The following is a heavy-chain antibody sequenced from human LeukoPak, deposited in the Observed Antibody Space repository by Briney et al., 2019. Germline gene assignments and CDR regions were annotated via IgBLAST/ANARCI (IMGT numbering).Heavy chain of an antibody. CDR1: GFTFSSYG. CDR2: IWYDGSNK. Sequence: GGSLRLSCAASGFTFSSYGMHWVRQAPGKGLEWVAVIWYDGSNKYYADSVKGRFTIPRDNSKNKLYLQMNSLRAEDTPVYYCARRKSSDYDILTGKNWFDSWGQGTLVTVSS. D-gene: IGHD3-9*01. CDR3: ARRKSSDYDILTGKNWFDS. V-gene: IGHV3-33*01. J-gene: IGHJ5*01.